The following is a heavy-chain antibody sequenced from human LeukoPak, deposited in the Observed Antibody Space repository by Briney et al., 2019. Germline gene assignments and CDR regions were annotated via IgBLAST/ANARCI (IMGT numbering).Heavy chain of an antibody. V-gene: IGHV3-23*01. J-gene: IGHJ3*02. Sequence: GGSLRLSCAASGFTFSNYAMSWVRQAPGRGLEWVSTISSSGGSTYFADSVKGRFTISRDNSKNTLYLQMNSLRAEDTAVYYCATNTILGAFDIWGQGTMVTVSS. D-gene: IGHD3-3*01. CDR3: ATNTILGAFDI. CDR2: ISSSGGST. CDR1: GFTFSNYA.